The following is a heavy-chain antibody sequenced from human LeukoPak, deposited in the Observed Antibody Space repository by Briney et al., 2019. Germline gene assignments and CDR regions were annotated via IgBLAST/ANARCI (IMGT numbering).Heavy chain of an antibody. CDR2: FDPEDGET. CDR1: GYTLTELS. V-gene: IGHV1-24*01. J-gene: IGHJ3*02. D-gene: IGHD1-26*01. CDR3: ATYSGSYLDAFDI. Sequence: ASVKVSRKVSGYTLTELSMHWVRQAPRKGLEWMGGFDPEDGETIYAQKFQGRVTMTEDTSTDTAYMELSSLRSEDTAVYYCATYSGSYLDAFDIWGQGTMVTVSS.